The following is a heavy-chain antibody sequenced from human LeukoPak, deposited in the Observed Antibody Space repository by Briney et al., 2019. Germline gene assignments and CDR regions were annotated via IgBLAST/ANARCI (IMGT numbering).Heavy chain of an antibody. J-gene: IGHJ4*02. Sequence: ASVKVSCKASGYTFTGYYMHWVRQAPGQGLEWMGRINPNSGGTNYAQKFQGRVTVTRDTSISTAYMELSRLRSDDTAVYYCARGPRITMIVVVTTEDYWGQGTLVTVSS. CDR2: INPNSGGT. CDR1: GYTFTGYY. D-gene: IGHD3-22*01. CDR3: ARGPRITMIVVVTTEDY. V-gene: IGHV1-2*06.